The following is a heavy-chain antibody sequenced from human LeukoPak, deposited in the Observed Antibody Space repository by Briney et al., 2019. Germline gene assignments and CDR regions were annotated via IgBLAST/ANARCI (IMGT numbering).Heavy chain of an antibody. Sequence: PSETLSLTCTVSGGSISSYYWSWILQPAGKGLEWIGRIYTSGSTNYNPSLKSRVTMSVDTSKNQFSLKLSSVTAADTAVYYCATALYSSGWYYFDYWGQGTLVTVSS. D-gene: IGHD6-19*01. CDR2: IYTSGST. V-gene: IGHV4-4*07. J-gene: IGHJ4*02. CDR1: GGSISSYY. CDR3: ATALYSSGWYYFDY.